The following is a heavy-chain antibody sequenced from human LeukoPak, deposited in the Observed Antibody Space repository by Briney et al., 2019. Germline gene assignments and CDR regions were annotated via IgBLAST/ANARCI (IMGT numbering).Heavy chain of an antibody. Sequence: GGSLRLSCAASGFTFSSYAMSWVRQAPGKGLEWVSAISGSGGSTYYADSVKGRFTISRDNAKNTLYLQMNSLKTEDTAVYYCTTGRQYYYYYGMDVWGQGTTVTVSS. CDR3: TTGRQYYYYYGMDV. CDR1: GFTFSSYA. J-gene: IGHJ6*02. CDR2: ISGSGGST. V-gene: IGHV3-23*01.